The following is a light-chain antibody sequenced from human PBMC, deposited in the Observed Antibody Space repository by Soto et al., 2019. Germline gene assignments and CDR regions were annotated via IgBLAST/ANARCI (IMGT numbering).Light chain of an antibody. V-gene: IGLV2-14*01. CDR3: SSYTSSSSDVV. J-gene: IGLJ2*01. CDR2: DVS. CDR1: SSDVGGYNY. Sequence: QSALTQPASVSGSPGQSITISCTGTSSDVGGYNYVSWYQQHPGKAPKLMIYDVSNRPSGVSNRFSGSKSGNTASLTISVLQAEDEADYYCSSYTSSSSDVVFGGGTKLTVL.